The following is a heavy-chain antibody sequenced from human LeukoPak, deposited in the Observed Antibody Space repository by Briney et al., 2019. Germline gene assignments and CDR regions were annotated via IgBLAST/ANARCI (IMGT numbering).Heavy chain of an antibody. J-gene: IGHJ4*02. V-gene: IGHV1-2*02. CDR3: ARVKTMIIVVSLFDY. CDR2: INPNSGGT. Sequence: ASVKVSCKASGYTFTGYYMHWVRQAPGQGLEWMGWINPNSGGTNYAQQFQGRLTMTRDTSISTAYMGLSRLRSDDTAVYYCARVKTMIIVVSLFDYWGQGTLVTVSS. CDR1: GYTFTGYY. D-gene: IGHD3-22*01.